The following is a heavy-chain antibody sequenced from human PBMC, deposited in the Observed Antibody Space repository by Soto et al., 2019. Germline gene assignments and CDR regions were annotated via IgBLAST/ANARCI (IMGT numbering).Heavy chain of an antibody. CDR3: ARRYSSGWTWFDY. CDR2: INLDNGNT. J-gene: IGHJ4*02. V-gene: IGHV1-3*01. D-gene: IGHD6-19*01. CDR1: GYTFSGYT. Sequence: QVQLVQSGAEVKKPGASVRVSCKASGYTFSGYTVHWVRQAPGQRLEWMGWINLDNGNTKYSKKFQGRVTIIRDTSASTAYMELSSLRSEDTAVYYCARRYSSGWTWFDYWGQGTLVTVSS.